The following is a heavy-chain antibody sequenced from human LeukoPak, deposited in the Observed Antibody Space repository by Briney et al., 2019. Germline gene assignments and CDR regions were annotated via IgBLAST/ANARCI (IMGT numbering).Heavy chain of an antibody. Sequence: SETLSLTCTVSGGSISSYYWSWIRQPAGKGLEGIGRIYTSGSTNYNPSLKSRVTMSVDTSKNQFSLKLSSVTAADTAVYYCARVGSSSWSYNWFDPWGQGTLVTVSS. J-gene: IGHJ5*02. CDR3: ARVGSSSWSYNWFDP. CDR1: GGSISSYY. V-gene: IGHV4-4*07. CDR2: IYTSGST. D-gene: IGHD6-13*01.